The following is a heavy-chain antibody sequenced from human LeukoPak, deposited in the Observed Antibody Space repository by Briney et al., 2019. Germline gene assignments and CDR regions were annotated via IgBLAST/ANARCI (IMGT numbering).Heavy chain of an antibody. J-gene: IGHJ6*03. CDR2: IYYSGST. CDR3: ARAGMGDGYYYYMDV. V-gene: IGHV4-59*01. Sequence: PSETLSLTCTVSGGSISSYYWSWIRQPPGKGLEWIGYIYYSGSTNYSPSLKSRVTISVDTSKNQFSLKLSSVTAADTAVYYCARAGMGDGYYYYMDVWGKGTTVTVSS. CDR1: GGSISSYY. D-gene: IGHD3-16*01.